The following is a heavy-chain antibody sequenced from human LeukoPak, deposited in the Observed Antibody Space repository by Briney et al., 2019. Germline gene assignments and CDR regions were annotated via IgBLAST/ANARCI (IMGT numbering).Heavy chain of an antibody. CDR1: GFTFSSYA. D-gene: IGHD1-26*01. Sequence: PGGSLRLSCAASGFTFSSYAMNWVRQAPGKGLEWVSVISGSGGSTYYADSVKGRFTISRDNSKNTLYLQMNSLRAEDTAVYYCAKDYSGSYYLIDFWGQGTLVTVSS. J-gene: IGHJ4*02. CDR2: ISGSGGST. V-gene: IGHV3-23*01. CDR3: AKDYSGSYYLIDF.